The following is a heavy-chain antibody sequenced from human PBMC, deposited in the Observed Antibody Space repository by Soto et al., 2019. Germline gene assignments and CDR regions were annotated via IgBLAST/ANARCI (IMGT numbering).Heavy chain of an antibody. CDR3: AKWKWDISYYYDSSGYSPDY. Sequence: GGSLRLSCAASGFTFGSYAMSWVRQAPGKGLEWVSAISGSGGSTYYADSVKGRFTISRDNSRNTLYLQMNSLRAEDTAVYYCAKWKWDISYYYDSSGYSPDYWGQGTLVTVSS. CDR2: ISGSGGST. CDR1: GFTFGSYA. D-gene: IGHD3-22*01. V-gene: IGHV3-23*01. J-gene: IGHJ4*02.